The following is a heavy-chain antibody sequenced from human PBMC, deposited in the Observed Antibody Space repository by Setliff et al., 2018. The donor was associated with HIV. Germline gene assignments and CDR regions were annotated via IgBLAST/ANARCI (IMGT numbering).Heavy chain of an antibody. CDR2: ISWNSGSI. J-gene: IGHJ2*01. V-gene: IGHV3-9*01. D-gene: IGHD6-19*01. CDR1: GFTFDDYA. CDR3: ARGAMAATWGNWYFDL. Sequence: PGGSLRLSCAASGFTFDDYAMHWIRQTPGKGLEWVSGISWNSGSIGYGDSVRGRFTISRDNAKNSLYLQMNSLRAEDTALYYCARGAMAATWGNWYFDLWGRGTLVTVSS.